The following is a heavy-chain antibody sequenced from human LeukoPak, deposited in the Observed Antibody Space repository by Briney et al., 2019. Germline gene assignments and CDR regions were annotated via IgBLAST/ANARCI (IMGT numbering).Heavy chain of an antibody. CDR1: GLSFSTYG. J-gene: IGHJ4*02. Sequence: GGSLRLSCAASGLSFSTYGMHRVRQAPGKGLEWAAVISWDGSNKYYAETAKGRFTISRDNSKNTLYLQMNSLRAEDTAVYYCAKDLAPQSSSWPSDYWGQGTLVAVSS. V-gene: IGHV3-30*18. CDR2: ISWDGSNK. CDR3: AKDLAPQSSSWPSDY. D-gene: IGHD6-13*01.